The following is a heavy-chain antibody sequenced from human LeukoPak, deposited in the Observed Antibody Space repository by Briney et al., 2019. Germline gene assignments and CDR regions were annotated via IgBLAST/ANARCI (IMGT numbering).Heavy chain of an antibody. J-gene: IGHJ6*03. CDR2: IRSKAYGGTT. CDR3: TPWGYCGSTTCYYYYYMDV. Sequence: GGSLRLSCTASGFTFGDYAMTWFRQAPGKGLEWVGCIRSKAYGGTTEYAASVKGRFTISRDDSKSIAYLQMNSLKTEDTAVYYCTPWGYCGSTTCYYYYYMDVWSKGTTVTVSS. D-gene: IGHD2-2*01. V-gene: IGHV3-49*03. CDR1: GFTFGDYA.